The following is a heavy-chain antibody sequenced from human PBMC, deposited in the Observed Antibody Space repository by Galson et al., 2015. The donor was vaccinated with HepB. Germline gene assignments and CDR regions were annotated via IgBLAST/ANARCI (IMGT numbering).Heavy chain of an antibody. J-gene: IGHJ6*02. Sequence: SLRLSCAASGFTFSDYWMHWVRRVPGKGLVWVSGLSGDGSDTRYAVSVKGRFTISRDNAKSTVYLQMNSLRGEDTALYYCTRVDVWGQGTTITVSS. CDR1: GFTFSDYW. CDR2: LSGDGSDT. CDR3: TRVDV. V-gene: IGHV3-74*01.